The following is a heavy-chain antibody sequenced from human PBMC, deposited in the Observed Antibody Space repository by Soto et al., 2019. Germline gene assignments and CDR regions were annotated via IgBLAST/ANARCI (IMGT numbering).Heavy chain of an antibody. CDR2: ISSSSTNI. J-gene: IGHJ6*03. CDR1: GFTISGNA. V-gene: IGHV3-48*02. D-gene: IGHD3-16*01. Sequence: EVQLVESGGGLVQPGGSLRLSCAASGFTISGNAMNWVRQAPGRGLEWVSYISSSSTNIHYADSVRGRFTISRDNAKNSLSLQMNSRRDEDTAVYRCARDLSWGSKWYYYMDVWGKGTTVTVSS. CDR3: ARDLSWGSKWYYYMDV.